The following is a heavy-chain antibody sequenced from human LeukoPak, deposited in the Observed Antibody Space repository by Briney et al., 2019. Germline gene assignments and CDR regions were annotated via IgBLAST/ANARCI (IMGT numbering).Heavy chain of an antibody. V-gene: IGHV3-33*01. D-gene: IGHD2-15*01. CDR1: GFTFSSHG. Sequence: PGGSLRLSCAASGFTFSSHGMHWVRQAPGKGLEWVAVIWYDGSNKYYADSVKGRFTISRDNSKNTLYLQMNSLRAEDTAVYYCASASYCKGGSCYSVHWGQGTLVTVSS. CDR2: IWYDGSNK. J-gene: IGHJ4*02. CDR3: ASASYCKGGSCYSVH.